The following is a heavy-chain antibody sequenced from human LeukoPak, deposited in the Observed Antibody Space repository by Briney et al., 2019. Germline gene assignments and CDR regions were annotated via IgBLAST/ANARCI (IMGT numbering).Heavy chain of an antibody. V-gene: IGHV4-39*01. CDR1: GGSISSSTYS. CDR3: ARHSLNNYGSYY. CDR2: IHYDGNT. D-gene: IGHD5-24*01. Sequence: SENLSLTCTVSGGSISSSTYSWTWIRQPPGKGLEWIGSIHYDGNTYYKPSLKSRVTISVDTSKIQFSLRLSSATAADMATYYCARHSLNNYGSYYWGQGTLVTVSS. J-gene: IGHJ4*02.